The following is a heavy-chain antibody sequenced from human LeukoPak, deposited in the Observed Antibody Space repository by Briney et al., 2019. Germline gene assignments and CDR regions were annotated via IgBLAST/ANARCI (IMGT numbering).Heavy chain of an antibody. CDR3: ARAQAPGMVAAGTGY. CDR1: GYTFTGYY. Sequence: ASVKLSCKASGYTFTGYYMHWVRQAPGQGLEWMGWINPNSGGTNYAQTFQGRVTMTRDTSISTAYMELSRLRSDDTAVYYCARAQAPGMVAAGTGYWGQGTLVTVSS. CDR2: INPNSGGT. J-gene: IGHJ4*02. V-gene: IGHV1-2*02. D-gene: IGHD6-13*01.